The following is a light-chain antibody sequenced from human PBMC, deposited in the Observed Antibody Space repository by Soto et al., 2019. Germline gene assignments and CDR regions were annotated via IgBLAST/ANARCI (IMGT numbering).Light chain of an antibody. CDR3: HHYRTSLLT. J-gene: IGKJ1*01. CDR2: GAS. V-gene: IGKV3-20*01. CDR1: QSVSSTC. Sequence: EIVLTQSPGTLSLSTGERATLSCRASQSVSSTCLAWYQQKPGQAPRLLIYGASTRATGIPDRFSGSGSGTDFTLTISGLEPEDFGVHYCHHYRTSLLTFGQGTKVEIK.